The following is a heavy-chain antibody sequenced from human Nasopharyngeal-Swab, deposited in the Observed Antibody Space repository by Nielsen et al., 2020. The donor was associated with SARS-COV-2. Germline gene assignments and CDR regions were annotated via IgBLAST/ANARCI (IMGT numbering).Heavy chain of an antibody. J-gene: IGHJ4*02. CDR3: AKDKKARGDSSSWTTDY. V-gene: IGHV3-30*18. D-gene: IGHD6-13*01. CDR2: ISYDGSNK. Sequence: WIRQPPGKGLEWVAVISYDGSNKYYADSVKGRSTISRDNSKNTLYLQMNSLRAEDTAVYYCAKDKKARGDSSSWTTDYWGQGTLITVSS.